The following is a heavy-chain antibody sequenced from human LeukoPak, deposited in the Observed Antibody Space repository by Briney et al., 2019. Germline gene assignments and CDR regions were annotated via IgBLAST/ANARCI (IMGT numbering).Heavy chain of an antibody. D-gene: IGHD1-26*01. J-gene: IGHJ4*02. CDR2: INHSGST. CDR1: GGSFSGYY. Sequence: PSETLSLTCAVYGGSFSGYYWSWIRQPPGKGLEWIGEINHSGSTNYNPSLKSRVTISVDTSKNQFSLKLSSVTAADTAVYYCARVLSGSYYGGDYWGQGTLVTVSS. V-gene: IGHV4-34*01. CDR3: ARVLSGSYYGGDY.